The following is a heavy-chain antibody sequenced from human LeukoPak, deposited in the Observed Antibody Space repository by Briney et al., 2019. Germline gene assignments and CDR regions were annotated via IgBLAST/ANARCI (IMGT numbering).Heavy chain of an antibody. Sequence: GGSLRLSCAASGFTFSNAWMSWVRQAPGKGLEWVGRIKSKTDGGTTDYAAPVKGRFTISRDDSKNTLYLQMNSLKTEDTAVYYCTTALLGYCTNGVCYPVDFDYWGQGTLVTVSS. V-gene: IGHV3-15*01. J-gene: IGHJ4*02. D-gene: IGHD2-8*01. CDR1: GFTFSNAW. CDR2: IKSKTDGGTT. CDR3: TTALLGYCTNGVCYPVDFDY.